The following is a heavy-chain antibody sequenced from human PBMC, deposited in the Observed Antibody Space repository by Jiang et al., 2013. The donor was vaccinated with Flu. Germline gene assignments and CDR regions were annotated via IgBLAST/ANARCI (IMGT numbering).Heavy chain of an antibody. CDR2: INHSGST. CDR1: GGSFNGNY. D-gene: IGHD6-19*01. V-gene: IGHV4-34*01. J-gene: IGHJ4*02. Sequence: LLKPSETLSLTCAVYGGSFNGNYWSWIRQPPGKGLEWIGEINHSGSTSYNPSLKSRLTMSVDTSKTQFSLKLNSVTAADTAVYYCARDSSGWYVDYWGQGTLVTVSS. CDR3: ARDSSGWYVDY.